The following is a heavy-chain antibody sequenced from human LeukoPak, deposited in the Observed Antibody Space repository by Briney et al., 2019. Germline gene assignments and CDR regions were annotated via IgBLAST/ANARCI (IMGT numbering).Heavy chain of an antibody. J-gene: IGHJ4*02. CDR3: ARDPNYYFDY. CDR2: ISSSSSYI. V-gene: IGHV3-21*05. CDR1: GFTFNNYN. D-gene: IGHD5-24*01. Sequence: PGGSLRLSCAASGFTFNNYNMNWVRQAPGKGLEWVSYISSSSSYIYYADSVKGRFTISRDNAKNSLYLQMNSLRAEDTAVYYCARDPNYYFDYWGQGTLVTVSS.